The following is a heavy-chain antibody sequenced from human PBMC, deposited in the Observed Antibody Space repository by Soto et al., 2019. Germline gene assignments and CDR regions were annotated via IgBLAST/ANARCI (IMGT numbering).Heavy chain of an antibody. CDR2: MYTSGST. J-gene: IGHJ6*02. CDR3: ATKARVTNYLYYGMDV. V-gene: IGHV4-4*07. CDR1: GGSISNYY. Sequence: PSETLSLTCTVSGGSISNYYWTWIRQPAGRGLEWIGRMYTSGSTNYNPSLKSRVTMSVDTSKNQFSLRLSSVTAADTAMYYCATKARVTNYLYYGMDVWGLGTTVTVSS. D-gene: IGHD2-21*02.